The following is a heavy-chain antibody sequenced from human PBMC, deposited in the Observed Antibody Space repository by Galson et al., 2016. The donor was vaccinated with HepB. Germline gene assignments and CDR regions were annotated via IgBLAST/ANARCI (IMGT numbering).Heavy chain of an antibody. D-gene: IGHD3-3*01. J-gene: IGHJ3*02. CDR1: GFSFSSYG. V-gene: IGHV3-21*01. Sequence: SLRLSCAASGFSFSSYGMNWVRQAPGKGLEWVSSTSSSSRYIYYADSLKGRFTISRDNAKNSLYLRMNSLRAEDTAVYYCARGHYDFWSGPSRRAFDIWGQGTMVTVSS. CDR2: TSSSSRYI. CDR3: ARGHYDFWSGPSRRAFDI.